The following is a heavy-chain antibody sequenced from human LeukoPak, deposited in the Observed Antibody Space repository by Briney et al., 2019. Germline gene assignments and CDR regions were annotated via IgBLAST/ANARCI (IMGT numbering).Heavy chain of an antibody. CDR1: GFTFSSYA. CDR2: ISYDGSNK. V-gene: IGHV3-30-3*01. D-gene: IGHD3-3*01. Sequence: GGSLRLSCAASGFTFSSYAMHWVRQAPGKGLEWVAVISYDGSNKYYADSVKGRFTISRDNSKNTLYLQMNSLRAEDTAVYYCARETIFGNWFDPWGQGTLVTVSS. J-gene: IGHJ5*02. CDR3: ARETIFGNWFDP.